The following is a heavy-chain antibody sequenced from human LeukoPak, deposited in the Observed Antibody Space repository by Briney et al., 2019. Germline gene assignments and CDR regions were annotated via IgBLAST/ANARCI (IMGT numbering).Heavy chain of an antibody. CDR3: ARDRGRGGVLDY. Sequence: SETLSLTCTVSGGSISSYYWNWIRQPPGKGLEWIGRIYTSGSTNYNLSLKSRVTMSVDTSKNQFSLKLSSVTAADTAVYYCARDRGRGGVLDYWGQGTLVTVSS. CDR2: IYTSGST. CDR1: GGSISSYY. D-gene: IGHD5-24*01. J-gene: IGHJ4*02. V-gene: IGHV4-4*07.